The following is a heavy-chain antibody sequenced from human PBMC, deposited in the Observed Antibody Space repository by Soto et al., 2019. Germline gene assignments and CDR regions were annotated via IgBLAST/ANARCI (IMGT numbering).Heavy chain of an antibody. J-gene: IGHJ1*01. CDR3: AHSRGYRYACYFHP. CDR1: GFSLITNGVG. V-gene: IGHV2-5*02. Sequence: SGPTLVKPPETVTLTCSCSGFSLITNGVGVGWMRQPPGKSLEWLALIYWDDDKRYSPSLKSRLTITKDTSKNQVVLTMTNMEPADTATSYPAHSRGYRYACYFHPWGLGILVTVSS. CDR2: IYWDDDK. D-gene: IGHD5-18*01.